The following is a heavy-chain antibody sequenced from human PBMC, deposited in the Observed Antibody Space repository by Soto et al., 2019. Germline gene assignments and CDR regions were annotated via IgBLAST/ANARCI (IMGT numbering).Heavy chain of an antibody. D-gene: IGHD3-22*01. V-gene: IGHV4-30-2*01. CDR2: IYHSGST. CDR1: GGSISSGAYS. CDR3: ARANRPITMTYLNGFDP. Sequence: QLQLQESGSGLVKPSETLSLTCAVSGGSISSGAYSWSWIRQPPGKGLEWVGYIYHSGSTYYNPSLKSRVTLSVDRSKKRFSLNLNSVTAADTAVYYGARANRPITMTYLNGFDPWGQGTLVTVSS. J-gene: IGHJ5*02.